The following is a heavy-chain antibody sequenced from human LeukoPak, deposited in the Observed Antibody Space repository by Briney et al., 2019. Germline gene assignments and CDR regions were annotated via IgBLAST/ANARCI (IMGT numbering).Heavy chain of an antibody. CDR3: ARYLYYYGSGSYSWFDP. Sequence: GASVKVSCKASGHTSTGYYMHWVRQAPGQGLEWMGWINPNSGGTNYAQKFQGRVTMTRDTSISTANMKLSRLRSDDSAVYYCARYLYYYGSGSYSWFDPWGQGTLVTVSS. V-gene: IGHV1-2*02. CDR2: INPNSGGT. J-gene: IGHJ5*02. CDR1: GHTSTGYY. D-gene: IGHD3-10*01.